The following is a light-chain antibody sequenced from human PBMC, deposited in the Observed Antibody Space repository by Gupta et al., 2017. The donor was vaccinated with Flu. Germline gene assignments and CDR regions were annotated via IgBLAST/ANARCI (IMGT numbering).Light chain of an antibody. Sequence: EIVMTPSPATLSLSPGERATLSCRASQSVSSDLAWYQQKPGQAPRLLIYGASTRATGIPARFSGSGSGTEFTLTISSLQSEDFAVYFCQQYNNWPPLTFGGGTKVEI. J-gene: IGKJ4*01. CDR1: QSVSSD. V-gene: IGKV3-15*01. CDR3: QQYNNWPPLT. CDR2: GAS.